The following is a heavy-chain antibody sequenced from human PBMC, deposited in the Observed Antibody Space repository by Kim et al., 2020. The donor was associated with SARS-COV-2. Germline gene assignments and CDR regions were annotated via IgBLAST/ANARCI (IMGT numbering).Heavy chain of an antibody. V-gene: IGHV3-64D*06. CDR1: GFTFSSYA. D-gene: IGHD3-10*01. CDR2: ISSNGGST. Sequence: GGSLRLSCSASGFTFSSYAMHWVRQAPGKGLEYVSAISSNGGSTYYADSVKGRFTISRDNSKNTLYLQMSSLRAEDTAVYYCVKSESPRYSLYYYGSGSYRPRGRGYWGQGTLVTVSS. J-gene: IGHJ4*02. CDR3: VKSESPRYSLYYYGSGSYRPRGRGY.